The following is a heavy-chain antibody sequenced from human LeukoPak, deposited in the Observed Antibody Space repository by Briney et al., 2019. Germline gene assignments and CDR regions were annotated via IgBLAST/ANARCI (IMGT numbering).Heavy chain of an antibody. CDR3: ARGGLYCSWGSCSLWFDP. CDR2: INHSGST. CDR1: GGSFSGYY. D-gene: IGHD2-15*01. Sequence: SETLSLTCAVYGGSFSGYYWSWIRQPPGKGLEWIGEINHSGSTNYSPSLKSRVTISVDTSKNQFSLKLSSVTAADTAVYYCARGGLYCSWGSCSLWFDPWGQGTLVTVSS. V-gene: IGHV4-34*01. J-gene: IGHJ5*02.